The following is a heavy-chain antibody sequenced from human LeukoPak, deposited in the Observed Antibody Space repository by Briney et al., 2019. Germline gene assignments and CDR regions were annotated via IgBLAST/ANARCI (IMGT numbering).Heavy chain of an antibody. J-gene: IGHJ4*02. Sequence: PGGSLRLSCAASGFTFSSYTMSWVRQAPGKGLEWVSAISGTGGSTHYADSVKGRFTISRDNSKNTLYLQLNSLRAEDTALYYCARDPYSDFWSGYSAYFDYWGQGTLVTVSS. CDR1: GFTFSSYT. CDR3: ARDPYSDFWSGYSAYFDY. V-gene: IGHV3-23*01. CDR2: ISGTGGST. D-gene: IGHD3-3*01.